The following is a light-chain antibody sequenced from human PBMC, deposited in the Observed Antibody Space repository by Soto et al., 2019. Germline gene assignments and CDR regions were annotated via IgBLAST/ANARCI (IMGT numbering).Light chain of an antibody. J-gene: IGKJ1*01. CDR2: AAS. Sequence: DIQITQSPSTLSASVGDRVTITCRASQSISSWLAWYQQKPGKAPKLLIYAASSLQSGVPSRFSGSGSGTEFTLTISSLQTEDFATYYCLQHNSYPWTFGPGTKVDIK. CDR1: QSISSW. V-gene: IGKV1-5*01. CDR3: LQHNSYPWT.